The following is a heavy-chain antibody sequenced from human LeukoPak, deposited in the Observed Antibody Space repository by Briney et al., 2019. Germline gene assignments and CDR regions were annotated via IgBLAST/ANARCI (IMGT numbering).Heavy chain of an antibody. CDR2: ISWNSGSL. J-gene: IGHJ4*02. V-gene: IGHV3-9*01. D-gene: IGHD3-10*01. CDR3: AKDRGATFYYGSGSFDF. Sequence: GRSLRLSCAASGFTFADYAMHWVRQAPGKGLEWVSDISWNSGSLGYADSVKGRFTISRDNAKNSLYLQMNSLRAEDTALYYCAKDRGATFYYGSGSFDFWGQGTPVTVSS. CDR1: GFTFADYA.